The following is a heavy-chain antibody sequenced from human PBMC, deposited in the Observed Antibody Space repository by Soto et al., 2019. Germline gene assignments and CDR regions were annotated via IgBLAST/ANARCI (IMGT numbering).Heavy chain of an antibody. Sequence: GRTLRLSCAASRFILRDYWMTWVRQVPGKRPEWLANIKGDGSEQYYLQSVRGRFTISRDNARNTVYLQMNSLRVDDTAVYYCARVDFRSYVIYGFGYCGPGILVTVST. CDR2: IKGDGSEQ. CDR3: ARVDFRSYVIYGFGY. D-gene: IGHD3-10*01. CDR1: RFILRDYW. J-gene: IGHJ4*02. V-gene: IGHV3-7*03.